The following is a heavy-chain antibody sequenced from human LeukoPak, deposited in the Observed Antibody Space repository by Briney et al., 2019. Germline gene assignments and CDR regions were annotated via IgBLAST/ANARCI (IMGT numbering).Heavy chain of an antibody. CDR2: IYYSGST. D-gene: IGHD3-3*01. V-gene: IGHV4-59*12. J-gene: IGHJ4*02. CDR1: GGSISSYY. Sequence: SETLSLTCTVSGGSISSYYWSWIRQPPGKGLEWIGYIYYSGSTNYNPSLKSRVTISVDRSKNQFSLKLSSVTAADTAVYYCARAPRITIFGVVIDWCQGTLVTVSS. CDR3: ARAPRITIFGVVID.